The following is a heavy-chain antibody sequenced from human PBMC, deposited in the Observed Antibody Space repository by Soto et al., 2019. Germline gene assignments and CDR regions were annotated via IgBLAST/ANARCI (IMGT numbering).Heavy chain of an antibody. CDR1: GGSFSGYY. D-gene: IGHD2-2*01. Sequence: NPSETLSLTCAVYGGSFSGYYWSWIRQPRGKGLEWIGEINHSGSTNYNPSLKRRGRISVDTSKNQFSLKLSSVPAADPAVYYCAPVVPAANSADYWGQGALVTVSS. CDR2: INHSGST. V-gene: IGHV4-34*01. CDR3: APVVPAANSADY. J-gene: IGHJ4*02.